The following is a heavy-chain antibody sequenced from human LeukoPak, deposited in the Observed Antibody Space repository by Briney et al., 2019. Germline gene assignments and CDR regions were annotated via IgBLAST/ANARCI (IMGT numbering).Heavy chain of an antibody. CDR3: AKDDPPWVLYYYYGMDV. Sequence: GRSLRLSCAASGFTFSSYGMHWVRQAPGKGLEWVAVISYDGSNKYYADSVKGRFTISRDNSKNTLYLQMNSLRAEDTAVYYCAKDDPPWVLYYYYGMDVWGQGTTVTVSS. CDR2: ISYDGSNK. D-gene: IGHD2-8*02. CDR1: GFTFSSYG. J-gene: IGHJ6*02. V-gene: IGHV3-30*18.